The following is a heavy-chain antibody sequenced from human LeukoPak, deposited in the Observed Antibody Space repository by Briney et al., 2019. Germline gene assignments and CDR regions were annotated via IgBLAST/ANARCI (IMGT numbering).Heavy chain of an antibody. V-gene: IGHV3-30*02. J-gene: IGHJ4*02. CDR3: APRVVVIAAPFDY. CDR1: GFTFSSYG. CDR2: IRYDGSKK. D-gene: IGHD2-21*01. Sequence: GGSLRLSCAASGFTFSSYGMHWVRPAPGKGLEWVAFIRYDGSKKSHSDSGRVRFTSSRDNSKNTLYLQMNSLRVEDAAVYYCAPRVVVIAAPFDYWGQGTLVTVSS.